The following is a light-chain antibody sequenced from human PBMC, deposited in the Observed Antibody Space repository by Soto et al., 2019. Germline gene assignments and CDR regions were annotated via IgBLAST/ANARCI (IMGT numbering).Light chain of an antibody. V-gene: IGLV2-14*01. J-gene: IGLJ7*01. CDR3: SSYTSGTTLCV. CDR2: EVS. CDR1: SSDIGGYNY. Sequence: QSALTQPASVSGSPGQSITISCTGSSSDIGGYNYVSWYQQLPGKAPKLMIYEVSNRPSGVSHRFSGSKSGNTASLTISGLQADDEADYYCSSYTSGTTLCVFGSGTQLTVL.